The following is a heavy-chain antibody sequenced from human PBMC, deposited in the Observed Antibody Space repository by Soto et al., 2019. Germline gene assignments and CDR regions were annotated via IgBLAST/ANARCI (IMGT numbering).Heavy chain of an antibody. D-gene: IGHD5-12*01. CDR3: AKDHAVYSGYDYYYGMDV. J-gene: IGHJ6*02. CDR1: GFTFSSYA. CDR2: ASGSGINT. Sequence: GGALRLSCAASGFTFSSYAMNWVRQAPGKGLEWVSAASGSGINTDYADSVKGRFTISRDNSKNTLYLQMNSLRAEDTAVYYCAKDHAVYSGYDYYYGMDVWGQGTTVPVS. V-gene: IGHV3-23*01.